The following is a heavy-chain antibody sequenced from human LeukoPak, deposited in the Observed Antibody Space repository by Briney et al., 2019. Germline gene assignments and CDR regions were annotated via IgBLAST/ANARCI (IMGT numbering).Heavy chain of an antibody. V-gene: IGHV1-69*05. CDR3: ARAGDGYNSGFFY. D-gene: IGHD5-24*01. CDR2: IIPIFGTA. CDR1: GYTFTGYY. J-gene: IGHJ4*02. Sequence: GASVKVSCKASGYTFTGYYMHWVRQAPGQGLEWMGRIIPIFGTANYAQKFQGRVTITTDESTSTAYMELSSLRSEDTAVYYCARAGDGYNSGFFYWGQGTLVTVSS.